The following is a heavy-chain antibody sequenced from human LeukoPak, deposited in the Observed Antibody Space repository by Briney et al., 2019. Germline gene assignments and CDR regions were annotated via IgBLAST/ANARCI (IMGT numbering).Heavy chain of an antibody. CDR1: GFTFGSYG. J-gene: IGHJ6*03. CDR2: IRHDGSDK. D-gene: IGHD6-6*01. Sequence: GGSLRLSCAASGFTFGSYGVHWVRQAPGKGLEWVAFIRHDGSDKYYADSVKGRFTISRDNPKSTVYLQMNSLRAEDTAVYHCARKKSVYRSSASSYYHMDVWGKGTTVTVSS. CDR3: ARKKSVYRSSASSYYHMDV. V-gene: IGHV3-30*02.